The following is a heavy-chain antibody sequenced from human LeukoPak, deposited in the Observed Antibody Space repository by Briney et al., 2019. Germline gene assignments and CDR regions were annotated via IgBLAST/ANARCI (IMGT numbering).Heavy chain of an antibody. V-gene: IGHV1-18*01. Sequence: ASVTVSCKASGYTFTRYGISWVRQAPGQGLEWMGWISAYNGNTKYAQNLQGRVTMTTDTSTSTAYMELRSLRSDDTAVYYCARENCSGGTCRKADYWGQGTLVTVSS. CDR3: ARENCSGGTCRKADY. CDR2: ISAYNGNT. CDR1: GYTFTRYG. D-gene: IGHD2-15*01. J-gene: IGHJ4*02.